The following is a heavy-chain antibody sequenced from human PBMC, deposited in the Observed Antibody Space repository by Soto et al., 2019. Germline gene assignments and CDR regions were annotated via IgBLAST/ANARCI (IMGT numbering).Heavy chain of an antibody. CDR1: GFTVSRNS. V-gene: IGHV3-66*01. CDR2: IYSGGGT. J-gene: IGHJ4*02. CDR3: ATSDRSGYFAS. D-gene: IGHD3-10*01. Sequence: EVQLVESGGGLVQPGGSLRVSCAASGFTVSRNSMNWVRQAPGRGLEWISVIYSGGGTYCADSVKGRCTISRDNSKNTVYRQMNSLRAEDTAVYYCATSDRSGYFASWGQGALVTVSS.